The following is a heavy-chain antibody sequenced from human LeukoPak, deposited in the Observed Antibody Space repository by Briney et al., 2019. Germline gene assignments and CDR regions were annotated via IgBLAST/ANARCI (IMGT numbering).Heavy chain of an antibody. Sequence: SETLSLTCTVSGGSISSSSYYWGWIRQPPGKGLEWIGSIYYSGSTYYNPSLKSRVTISVDTSKNQFSLKLSSVAAADTAVYYCARQLVATLAAFDYWGQGTLVTVSS. CDR3: ARQLVATLAAFDY. V-gene: IGHV4-39*01. CDR2: IYYSGST. CDR1: GGSISSSSYY. J-gene: IGHJ4*02. D-gene: IGHD5-12*01.